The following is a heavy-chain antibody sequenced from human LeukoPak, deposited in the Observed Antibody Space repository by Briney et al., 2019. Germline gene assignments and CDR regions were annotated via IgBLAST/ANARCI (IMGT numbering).Heavy chain of an antibody. J-gene: IGHJ6*02. CDR3: ARVRGYCSSGSCGMDV. Sequence: SGTLSLTCTVSGGSISSYYWSWIRQPPGKGLEWIGYIYYSGSTNYNPSLKSRVTISVDTSKNQFSLKLSSVTAADTAVYYCARVRGYCSSGSCGMDVWGQGTTVTVSS. CDR2: IYYSGST. D-gene: IGHD2-15*01. CDR1: GGSISSYY. V-gene: IGHV4-59*08.